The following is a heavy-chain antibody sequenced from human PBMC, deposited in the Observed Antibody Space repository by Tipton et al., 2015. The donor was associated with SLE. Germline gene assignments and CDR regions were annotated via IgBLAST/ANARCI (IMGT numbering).Heavy chain of an antibody. V-gene: IGHV4-4*09. CDR2: IYTSGST. CDR3: ARDPGGY. Sequence: TLSLTCTVSGGSISSHYWSWIRQPPGKGLEWIGYIYTSGSTNYNPSLKSRVTISVDTYKNQFSLKLSSVTAADTAVYYCARDPGGYWGQGTLVTVSS. D-gene: IGHD3-16*01. J-gene: IGHJ4*02. CDR1: GGSISSHY.